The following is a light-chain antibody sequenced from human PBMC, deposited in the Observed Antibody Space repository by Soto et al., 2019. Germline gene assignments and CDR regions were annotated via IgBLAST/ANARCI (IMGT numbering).Light chain of an antibody. CDR1: SGHSNYA. CDR3: QTWGSGIVV. V-gene: IGLV4-69*01. Sequence: QPVLTQSPSASASLGASVKLTCTLSSGHSNYAIAWHQQQSEKGPRYLMKLNSDGSHSKGDGIPDRFSGSSSGAERYLTISSLQSEDEAEYYWQTWGSGIVVFGGGTKLTVL. CDR2: LNSDGSH. J-gene: IGLJ2*01.